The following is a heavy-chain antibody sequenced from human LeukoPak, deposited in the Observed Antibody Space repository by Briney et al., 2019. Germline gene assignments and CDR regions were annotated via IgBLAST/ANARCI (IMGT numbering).Heavy chain of an antibody. CDR1: GFTFSSYF. J-gene: IGHJ4*02. D-gene: IGHD3-3*01. Sequence: GGSLRLSCAASGFTFSSYFMTWVRQAPGKGLEWVSSISGSGGGTYYADSVKGRFSISRDNSKSSLYLQMTSLRAEDTAVYSCARSLINTIRSGFDSWGQGALVTVSS. CDR2: ISGSGGGT. V-gene: IGHV3-23*01. CDR3: ARSLINTIRSGFDS.